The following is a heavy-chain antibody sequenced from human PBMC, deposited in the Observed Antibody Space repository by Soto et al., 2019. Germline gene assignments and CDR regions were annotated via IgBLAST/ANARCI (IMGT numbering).Heavy chain of an antibody. CDR3: ARGPPTLLWFGELLGGGGAFDI. CDR1: GFTFSSYW. J-gene: IGHJ4*02. Sequence: PGGSLRLSCAASGFTFSSYWMSWVRQAPGKGLEWVANIKQDGSEKYYVDSVKGRFTISRDNAKNSLYLQMNSLRAEDTAVYYCARGPPTLLWFGELLGGGGAFDIWGQGTLVTVSS. CDR2: IKQDGSEK. V-gene: IGHV3-7*03. D-gene: IGHD3-10*01.